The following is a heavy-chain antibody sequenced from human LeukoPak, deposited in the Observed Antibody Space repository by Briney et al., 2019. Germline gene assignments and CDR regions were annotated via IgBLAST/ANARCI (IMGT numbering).Heavy chain of an antibody. CDR1: GGSFSGYY. CDR2: INHSGST. CDR3: ARLAYGSGTDG. J-gene: IGHJ4*02. Sequence: SETLSLTCAVYGGSFSGYYWSWIRQPPGKGLEWIGEINHSGSTNYNPSLKSRVTISVDTSKNQFPLKLSSVTAADTAVYYCARLAYGSGTDGWGQGTLVTVSS. D-gene: IGHD3-10*01. V-gene: IGHV4-34*01.